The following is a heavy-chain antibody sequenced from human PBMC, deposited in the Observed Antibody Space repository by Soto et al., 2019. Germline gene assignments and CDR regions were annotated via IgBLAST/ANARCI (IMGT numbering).Heavy chain of an antibody. CDR3: ARELSPSSPPLQFDY. D-gene: IGHD2-2*01. V-gene: IGHV1-69*12. CDR2: IIPIFGTA. Sequence: QVQLVQSGAEVKKPGSSVKVSCKASGGTFSSYAISWVRQAPGQGLEWMGGIIPIFGTANYAQKFQGRVTISVDGSKXTAYMELSSLRSEDTAVYYCARELSPSSPPLQFDYWGQGTLVTVSS. CDR1: GGTFSSYA. J-gene: IGHJ4*02.